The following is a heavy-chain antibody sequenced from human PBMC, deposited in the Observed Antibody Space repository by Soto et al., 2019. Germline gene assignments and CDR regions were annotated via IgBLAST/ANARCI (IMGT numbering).Heavy chain of an antibody. CDR2: ISPNSGGT. D-gene: IGHD6-19*01. CDR1: GYTFTGYQ. CDR3: ALRQWLDGFDI. Sequence: AASVKVSCKASGYTFTGYQIHWVRQAPGQGLEWMGWISPNSGGTNYAPKFQGRVSMTRDTSITTAYLELSRLRSDDTALYSCALRQWLDGFDIWGQGTMVTVSS. V-gene: IGHV1-2*02. J-gene: IGHJ3*02.